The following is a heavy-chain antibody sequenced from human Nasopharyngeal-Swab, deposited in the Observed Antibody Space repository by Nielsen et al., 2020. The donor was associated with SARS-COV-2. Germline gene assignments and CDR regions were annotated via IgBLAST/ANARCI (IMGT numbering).Heavy chain of an antibody. CDR1: GFTFSSYG. CDR3: AKGVYSYGYVADLYFDY. V-gene: IGHV3-30*18. J-gene: IGHJ4*02. CDR2: ISYDGSNK. Sequence: GGSLRLSCAAFGFTFSSYGMHWVRQAPGKGLEWVAVISYDGSNKYYADSVKGRFTISRDNSKNTLYLQMNSLRAEDTAVYYCAKGVYSYGYVADLYFDYWGQGTLVTVSS. D-gene: IGHD5-18*01.